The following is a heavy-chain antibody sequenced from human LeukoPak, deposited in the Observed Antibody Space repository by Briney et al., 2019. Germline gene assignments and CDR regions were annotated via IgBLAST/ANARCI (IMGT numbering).Heavy chain of an antibody. CDR3: ARGRLDY. Sequence: SETLSLTCAVYGGSFSGYYWSWIRQPPGKGLEWIGEINHSGSTNYNPSLKSRVTISVDTSKNQFSLKLSSVAAADTAVYYCARGRLDYWGQGTLVTVSS. CDR2: INHSGST. V-gene: IGHV4-34*01. CDR1: GGSFSGYY. J-gene: IGHJ4*02.